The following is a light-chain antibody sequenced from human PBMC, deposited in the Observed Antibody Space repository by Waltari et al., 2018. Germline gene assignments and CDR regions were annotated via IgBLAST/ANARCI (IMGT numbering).Light chain of an antibody. V-gene: IGLV6-57*01. CDR2: EDN. CDR1: SGSIASNY. Sequence: NFMLTQSHSVSESPGTTVTISCTRSSGSIASNYVQWYQQRPGSSPTTVIYEDNQRPSGVPDRFSGSIDRSSNSASLTISGLKTEDEADYYCQSYDSSDHWVFGGGTKLTVL. CDR3: QSYDSSDHWV. J-gene: IGLJ3*02.